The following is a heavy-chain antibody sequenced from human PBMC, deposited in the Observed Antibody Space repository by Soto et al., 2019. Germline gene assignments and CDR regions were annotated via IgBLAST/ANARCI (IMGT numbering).Heavy chain of an antibody. CDR2: IYHTGNT. V-gene: IGHV4-30-4*01. CDR3: VRGGPQLWFDP. Sequence: TSETLSLTCTVSGGSINSGVYYWTWIRQPPGKGLEWIGYIYHTGNTYYNASLKSRATLSLATSKNQFSLNLTSVTAADTAVYYCVRGGPQLWFDPWGQGTLVTVSS. J-gene: IGHJ5*02. CDR1: GGSINSGVYY. D-gene: IGHD2-15*01.